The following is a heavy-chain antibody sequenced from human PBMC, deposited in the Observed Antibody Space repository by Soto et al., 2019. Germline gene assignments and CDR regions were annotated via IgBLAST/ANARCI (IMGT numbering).Heavy chain of an antibody. CDR1: GYTFTGYY. Sequence: ASVNGSCKSSGYTFTGYYIHWVRQAPGQGLEWMGWINPNSGGTKYPQKFQGRVTMTRDTSISTVYMSLTGLKSDDTAVYFCARDLAKGGGSAGFDYWGQGTLVTVSS. CDR3: ARDLAKGGGSAGFDY. D-gene: IGHD2-15*01. J-gene: IGHJ4*02. CDR2: INPNSGGT. V-gene: IGHV1-2*02.